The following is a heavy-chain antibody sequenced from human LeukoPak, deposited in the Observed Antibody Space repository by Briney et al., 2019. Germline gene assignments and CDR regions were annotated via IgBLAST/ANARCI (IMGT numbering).Heavy chain of an antibody. Sequence: GGSLRLSCAASGFAFSSYSMNWVRQAPGQGLEWVSTISNSGDATFYADAVKGRFTISRDNSKNILYLQMYSLRAEDTAIYYCAKAPPYTKYFDYWGQGTLLTVSS. CDR2: ISNSGDAT. D-gene: IGHD1-1*01. V-gene: IGHV3-23*01. CDR3: AKAPPYTKYFDY. CDR1: GFAFSSYS. J-gene: IGHJ4*02.